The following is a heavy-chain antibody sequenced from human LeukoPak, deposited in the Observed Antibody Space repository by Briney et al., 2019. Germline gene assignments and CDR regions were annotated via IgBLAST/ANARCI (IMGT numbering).Heavy chain of an antibody. D-gene: IGHD1-26*01. CDR3: ATAIVVGAPFGDY. J-gene: IGHJ4*02. CDR1: GYTFTGYY. Sequence: ASVKVSCKASGYTFTGYYMHWVRQAPGQGLEWMGGFDPEDGETIYAQKFQGRVTMTEDTSTDTAYMELSSLRSEDTAVYYCATAIVVGAPFGDYWGQGTLVTVSS. CDR2: FDPEDGET. V-gene: IGHV1-24*01.